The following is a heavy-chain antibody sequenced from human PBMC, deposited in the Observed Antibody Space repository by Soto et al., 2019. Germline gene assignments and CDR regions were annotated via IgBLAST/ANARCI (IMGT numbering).Heavy chain of an antibody. CDR3: ARVVQFYDSSGYSFYYFDY. CDR1: GDSINTADYY. D-gene: IGHD3-22*01. CDR2: IYYSRSD. V-gene: IGHV4-30-4*01. Sequence: PSETLSLTCTVSGDSINTADYYWSWLRQPPGKGLEWIGYIYYSRSDYYNPSLARRAPITIDTSRNQFSLNLMSVTTADKAVYYCARVVQFYDSSGYSFYYFDYWGQGALVTVSS. J-gene: IGHJ4*02.